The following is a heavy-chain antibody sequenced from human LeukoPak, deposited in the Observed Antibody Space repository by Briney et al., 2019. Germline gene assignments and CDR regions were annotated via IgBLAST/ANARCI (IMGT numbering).Heavy chain of an antibody. D-gene: IGHD3-22*01. J-gene: IGHJ4*02. CDR1: GGSVSSGSYY. CDR2: IYYSGST. CDR3: ARDPNEYYYDSSGYSL. V-gene: IGHV4-61*01. Sequence: SETLSLTCTVSGGSVSSGSYYWSWVRQPPGKGLEWIGYIYYSGSTNYNPSLKSRVTISVDTSKNQFSLKLSSVTAADTAVYYCARDPNEYYYDSSGYSLWGQGTLVTISS.